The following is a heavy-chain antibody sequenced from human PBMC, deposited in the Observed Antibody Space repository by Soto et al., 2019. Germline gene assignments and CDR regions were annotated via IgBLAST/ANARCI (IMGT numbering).Heavy chain of an antibody. V-gene: IGHV4-59*01. CDR1: GGSISSYY. CDR3: ARESRAAAGRLDY. D-gene: IGHD6-13*01. CDR2: IYYSGST. J-gene: IGHJ4*02. Sequence: QVQLQESGPGLVKPSETLSLTCTVSGGSISSYYWSWIRQPPGKGLEWIGYIYYSGSTNYNPSLKSRVTISVDTSKNQFSLKLSSVTAADTAVYYCARESRAAAGRLDYCGQGTLVTVSS.